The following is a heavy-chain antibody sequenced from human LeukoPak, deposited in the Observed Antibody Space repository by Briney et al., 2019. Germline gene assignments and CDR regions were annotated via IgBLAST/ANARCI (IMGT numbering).Heavy chain of an antibody. J-gene: IGHJ5*02. CDR3: ARGAINMIVEAGSWFDP. Sequence: GGSLRLSCAASGFTFSSYWMHWVRQAPGKGLVWVSRINSDGSTTMYADSVKGRLTISRDNAKNTLYLQMNSLRVEDTAVYYCARGAINMIVEAGSWFDPWGQGTLVTVSS. CDR1: GFTFSSYW. D-gene: IGHD3-22*01. CDR2: INSDGSTT. V-gene: IGHV3-74*03.